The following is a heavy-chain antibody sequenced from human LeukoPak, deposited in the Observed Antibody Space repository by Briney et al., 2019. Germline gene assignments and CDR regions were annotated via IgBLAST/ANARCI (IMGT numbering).Heavy chain of an antibody. V-gene: IGHV3-11*06. J-gene: IGHJ4*02. CDR3: ARGADAYDILTGNPFDY. CDR2: ISSSSSYT. D-gene: IGHD3-9*01. CDR1: GFNFSDYY. Sequence: GGSLRLSCAASGFNFSDYYMSWIRQAPGKGLEWVSYISSSSSYTNYADSVKGRFTISRDNAKNSLYLQMNSLRAEDTAVYYCARGADAYDILTGNPFDYWGQGTLVTVSS.